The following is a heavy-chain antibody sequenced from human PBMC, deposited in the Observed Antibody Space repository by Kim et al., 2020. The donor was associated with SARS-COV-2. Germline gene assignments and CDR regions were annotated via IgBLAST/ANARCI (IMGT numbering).Heavy chain of an antibody. CDR3: ARDTVSNLGGYSGYDPTDY. Sequence: ASVKVSCKASGYTFTSYGISWVRQAPGQGLEWMGWISAYNGNTNYAQKLQGRVTMTTDTSTSTAYMELRSLRSDDTAVYYCARDTVSNLGGYSGYDPTDYWGQGTLVTVSS. CDR1: GYTFTSYG. V-gene: IGHV1-18*04. D-gene: IGHD5-12*01. J-gene: IGHJ4*02. CDR2: ISAYNGNT.